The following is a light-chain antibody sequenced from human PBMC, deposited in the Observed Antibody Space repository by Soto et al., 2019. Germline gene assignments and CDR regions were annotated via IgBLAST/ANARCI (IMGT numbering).Light chain of an antibody. CDR2: EVS. J-gene: IGLJ3*02. CDR1: SSDVGGYNY. CDR3: SSYTTSTTLVV. Sequence: QSALTQPASVSGSPGQSITISCTGTSSDVGGYNYVSWYQQHPGKAPKLMIYEVSHRPSGVSDRFSVSKSGNTASLTISGLQAEDEADYYCSSYTTSTTLVVFGGGTQLTV. V-gene: IGLV2-14*01.